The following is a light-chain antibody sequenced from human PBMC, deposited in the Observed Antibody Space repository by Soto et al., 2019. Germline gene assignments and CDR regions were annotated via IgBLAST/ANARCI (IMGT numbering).Light chain of an antibody. Sequence: EIVLTQSPGTLALSPGDRGTLSCRGSQSVSSTYLGWYQQKPGQAPRLLIYGASSRATGIPDRFSGSGSGTDFTLTISRLEPEDFAVYCCQQYGYSPITFGQGTRLEIK. V-gene: IGKV3-20*01. CDR1: QSVSSTY. CDR3: QQYGYSPIT. CDR2: GAS. J-gene: IGKJ5*01.